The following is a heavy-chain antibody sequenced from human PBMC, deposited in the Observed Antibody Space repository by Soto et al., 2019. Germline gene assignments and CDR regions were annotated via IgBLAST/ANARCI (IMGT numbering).Heavy chain of an antibody. V-gene: IGHV3-30-3*01. CDR3: ARDFTGSFDY. Sequence: PGGSLRLSCAASGFTFSSYAMHWVRQAPGKGLEWVAVISYDGSNKYYADSVKGRFTISRDNSKNTLYLQMNSLRAEDTAVYYCARDFTGSFDYWGQGTLVTVSS. CDR1: GFTFSSYA. J-gene: IGHJ4*02. D-gene: IGHD1-26*01. CDR2: ISYDGSNK.